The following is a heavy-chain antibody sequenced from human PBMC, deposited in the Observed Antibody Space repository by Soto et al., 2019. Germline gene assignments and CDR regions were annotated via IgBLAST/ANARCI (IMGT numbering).Heavy chain of an antibody. CDR3: ARPVSNVRALDV. CDR2: IYYTGST. D-gene: IGHD2-8*01. V-gene: IGHV4-39*01. CDR1: GVSINMSDNF. Sequence: QLHLQESGPGLVKPSGTLSLICNVSGVSINMSDNFWGWIRQSPGKGLEWIGNIYYTGSTYYNPSLKSRVTMSIDTSRKQFSLDLRSVTAADTAVYYCARPVSNVRALDVWGRGTMVTVSS. J-gene: IGHJ3*01.